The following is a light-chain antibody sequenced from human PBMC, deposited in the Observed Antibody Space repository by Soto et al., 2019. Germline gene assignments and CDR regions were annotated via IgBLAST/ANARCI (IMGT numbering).Light chain of an antibody. CDR1: SSNIGAGYD. Sequence: QSVLTQPPSVSGAPGQRVTISCTGSSSNIGAGYDVHWYQQLPGTAPKLLIYGNSNRPSGVPDRFSGSKSGTSASLAITGLQAEDEADYYCQSSDSSLTLFGGWTKVTVL. V-gene: IGLV1-40*01. J-gene: IGLJ2*01. CDR2: GNS. CDR3: QSSDSSLTL.